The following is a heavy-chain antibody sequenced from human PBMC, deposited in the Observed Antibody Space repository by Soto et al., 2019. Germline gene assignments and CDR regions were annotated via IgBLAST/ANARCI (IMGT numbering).Heavy chain of an antibody. CDR1: GGSISSYY. J-gene: IGHJ5*02. CDR2: MYYSGST. Sequence: ASETLSLTCTVSGGSISSYYWSWIRQPPGKGLEWIGYMYYSGSTNYNPSLKSRVTISVDTSKNQFSLKLSSVTAADTAVYYCARYCSGGSCYLDPWGQGTLVTVSS. CDR3: ARYCSGGSCYLDP. D-gene: IGHD2-15*01. V-gene: IGHV4-59*01.